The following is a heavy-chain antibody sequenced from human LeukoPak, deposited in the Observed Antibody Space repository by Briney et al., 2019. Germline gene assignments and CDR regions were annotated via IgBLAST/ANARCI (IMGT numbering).Heavy chain of an antibody. CDR1: GFTFSSYA. V-gene: IGHV3-23*01. CDR3: ARGEREWELPGAFDI. CDR2: ISGSGSNT. Sequence: PGGSLRLSCAASGFTFSSYAMSWVRQAPGKGLGWVSAISGSGSNTYYADSVKGRFSISRDDSKNTLYLQMNSLRAEDTAVYYCARGEREWELPGAFDIWGQGTMVTVSS. D-gene: IGHD1-26*01. J-gene: IGHJ3*02.